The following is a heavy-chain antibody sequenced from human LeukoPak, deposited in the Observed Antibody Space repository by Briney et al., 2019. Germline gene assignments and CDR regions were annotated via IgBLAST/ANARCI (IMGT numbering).Heavy chain of an antibody. J-gene: IGHJ2*01. CDR3: ARATPSAYWYFDL. Sequence: GGSLRLSCSASGFTFSNYWMSWVRQAPGKGLEWVANIKDDGSKEDYVGSVIGRFTISRDNAKNSLYLEMNSLRVDDTAFYYCARATPSAYWYFDLWGPGTLVTVSS. CDR2: IKDDGSKE. CDR1: GFTFSNYW. V-gene: IGHV3-7*01. D-gene: IGHD6-25*01.